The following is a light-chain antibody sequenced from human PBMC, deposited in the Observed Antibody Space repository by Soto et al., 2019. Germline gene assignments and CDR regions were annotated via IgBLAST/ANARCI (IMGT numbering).Light chain of an antibody. CDR1: QSVSSSY. V-gene: IGKV3-20*01. CDR3: KQYGSSPRT. Sequence: EIVLTQSPGTLSLSPGERATLSCRASQSVSSSYLAWYQQKPGQAPRLLIYGASSRATGIPDRFSGSGSGTDFTLPISRLEPEDFAVYSCKQYGSSPRTFGQGTKVEIK. J-gene: IGKJ1*01. CDR2: GAS.